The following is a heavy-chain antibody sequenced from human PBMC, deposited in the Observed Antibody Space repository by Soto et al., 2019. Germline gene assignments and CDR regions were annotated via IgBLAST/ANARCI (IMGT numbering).Heavy chain of an antibody. Sequence: GGSLRLSCAASGFTFSDSGMHWVRQAPGKGLEWVAVIAYDGSNKYYADSVKGRFTISRDNSKNTLYLQMDSLRAEDTAVYYCAKNHQRAPSRDGYNLIDYWGQGTLVTVSS. V-gene: IGHV3-30*18. CDR2: IAYDGSNK. CDR1: GFTFSDSG. D-gene: IGHD5-12*01. CDR3: AKNHQRAPSRDGYNLIDY. J-gene: IGHJ4*02.